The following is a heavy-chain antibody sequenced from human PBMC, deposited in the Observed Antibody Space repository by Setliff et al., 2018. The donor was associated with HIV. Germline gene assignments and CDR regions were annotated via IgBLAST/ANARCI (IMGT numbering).Heavy chain of an antibody. CDR3: ARSRWLSNTAYYFDL. Sequence: PSETLSLTCSVSNFSIGSGYYWGWIRLPPGERPEWIGSMYYVGSTYYHPSFESRSSISIDTSENTLSLSLTSVTVADTAVYFCARSRWLSNTAYYFDLGGRGKLVTVSS. CDR2: MYYVGST. CDR1: NFSIGSGYY. D-gene: IGHD3-10*01. V-gene: IGHV4-38-2*02. J-gene: IGHJ4*02.